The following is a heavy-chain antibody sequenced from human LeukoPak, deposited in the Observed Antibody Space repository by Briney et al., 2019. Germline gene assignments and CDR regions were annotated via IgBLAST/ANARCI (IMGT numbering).Heavy chain of an antibody. V-gene: IGHV4-34*01. CDR2: VNHGGST. D-gene: IGHD6-19*01. CDR3: ARDYVGVAGTFDY. J-gene: IGHJ4*02. CDR1: GGSFGGYY. Sequence: SETLSLTCAVYGGSFGGYYWSWLRQPPGKGLEWIGEVNHGGSTNYNPSLKSRVTISIDTSKNQFSLKLSSVTAADTAVYYCARDYVGVAGTFDYWGQGTLVTVSS.